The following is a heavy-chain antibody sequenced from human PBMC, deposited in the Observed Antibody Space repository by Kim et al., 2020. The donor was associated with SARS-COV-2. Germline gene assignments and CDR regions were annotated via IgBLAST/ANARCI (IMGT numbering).Heavy chain of an antibody. J-gene: IGHJ6*02. D-gene: IGHD6-13*01. CDR3: ARDRQVGIAAADDGLSYYYYGMDV. V-gene: IGHV3-7*01. CDR2: IKQDGSEK. CDR1: GFTFSSYW. Sequence: GGSLRLSCAASGFTFSSYWMSWVRQAPGKGLEWVANIKQDGSEKYYVDSVKGRFTISRDNAKNSLYLQMNSLRAEDTAVYHCARDRQVGIAAADDGLSYYYYGMDVWGQGTTVTVSS.